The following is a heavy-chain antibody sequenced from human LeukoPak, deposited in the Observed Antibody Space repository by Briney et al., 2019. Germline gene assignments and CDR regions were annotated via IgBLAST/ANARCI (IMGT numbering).Heavy chain of an antibody. V-gene: IGHV5-10-1*01. CDR3: ATGVVVPANNWFDP. D-gene: IGHD2-2*01. J-gene: IGHJ5*02. Sequence: GESLKISCKGSGYSFTSYWISWVRQMLGKVLEWRGRIDPSDSYTNYSPSFQGHVTISADKSISTAYLQWSSLKASDTAMYYSATGVVVPANNWFDPWGQGTLVTVSS. CDR1: GYSFTSYW. CDR2: IDPSDSYT.